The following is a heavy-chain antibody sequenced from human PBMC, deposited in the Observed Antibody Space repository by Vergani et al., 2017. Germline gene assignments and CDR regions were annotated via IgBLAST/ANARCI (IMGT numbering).Heavy chain of an antibody. CDR1: GFTFSDFS. D-gene: IGHD2-8*01. J-gene: IGHJ6*02. CDR2: IGSSGLYI. V-gene: IGHV3-21*06. Sequence: EVQLVESGGGLVKPGGSLRLSCAASGFTFSDFSMSWVRQAPGKGLEWVGFIGSSGLYINYADSVKGRFIISRDNTNNSLFLQLRSLRAEDAAVYYCARDCTSGGCPDNYGMDVWGQGATVTVSS. CDR3: ARDCTSGGCPDNYGMDV.